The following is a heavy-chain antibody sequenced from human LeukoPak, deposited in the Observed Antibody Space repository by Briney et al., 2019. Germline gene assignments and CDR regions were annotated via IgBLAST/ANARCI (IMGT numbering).Heavy chain of an antibody. D-gene: IGHD2-2*01. CDR1: GYTFTNYG. Sequence: ASVKVSCKASGYTFTNYGISWVRQATGQGLEWMGWMNPTSGNTGCPQKFQGRVSMTRNTSITTAYMELSSLRSDDTAVYYCARGAIVAAAPGGFDPWGQGTLVTVSS. J-gene: IGHJ5*02. CDR3: ARGAIVAAAPGGFDP. CDR2: MNPTSGNT. V-gene: IGHV1-8*02.